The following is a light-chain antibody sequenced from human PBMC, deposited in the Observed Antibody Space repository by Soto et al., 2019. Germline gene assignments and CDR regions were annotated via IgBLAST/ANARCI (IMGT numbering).Light chain of an antibody. J-gene: IGLJ1*01. CDR3: YSYAGEYLYV. CDR1: SSDVGSYNL. CDR2: EGT. Sequence: QSVLTQPASVSASPGQSITIPCTGTSSDVGSYNLVSWFQQHPGKVPKLLIYEGTKRPSGLSDRFSGSKSGNTASLTISGLQAEDEADYYCYSYAGEYLYVFGTGTKLTVL. V-gene: IGLV2-23*01.